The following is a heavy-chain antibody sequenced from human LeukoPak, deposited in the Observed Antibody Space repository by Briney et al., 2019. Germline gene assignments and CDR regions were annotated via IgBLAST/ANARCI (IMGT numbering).Heavy chain of an antibody. CDR2: IYYSGST. Sequence: PSETLSLTCTVSGGSISSSSYYWGWIRQPPGKGLEWIGSIYYSGSTYYNPSLKSRVTISVDTSKNQFSLKLSSVTAADTAVYYCARLMGSSSSRGTYFDYWGQGTLVTVSS. CDR1: GGSISSSSYY. CDR3: ARLMGSSSSRGTYFDY. V-gene: IGHV4-39*01. D-gene: IGHD6-6*01. J-gene: IGHJ4*02.